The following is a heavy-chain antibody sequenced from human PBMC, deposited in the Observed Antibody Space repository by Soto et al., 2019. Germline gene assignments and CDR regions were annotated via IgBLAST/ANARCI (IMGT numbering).Heavy chain of an antibody. D-gene: IGHD1-26*01. CDR3: AKFASGSYYLERAGFDY. J-gene: IGHJ4*02. CDR1: IFTLSSYA. Sequence: GGALRLSCAASIFTLSSYAMSWVRQAPGKGLEWVSGISGSGGSTYYADPVKGRFTISRDNSKNTLYLQMNSLRAEDTAVYYCAKFASGSYYLERAGFDYWGRGTLVTVSS. V-gene: IGHV3-23*01. CDR2: ISGSGGST.